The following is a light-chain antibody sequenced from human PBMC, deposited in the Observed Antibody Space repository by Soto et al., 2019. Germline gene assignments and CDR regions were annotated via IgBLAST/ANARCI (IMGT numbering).Light chain of an antibody. CDR3: QQYAGSPIT. CDR1: QIVRSRY. Sequence: EIVLTQSPGTLSLSPGERATVSCRASQIVRSRYLAWYQQKPGQAPRVLIYGASSRASGIPDRFSGSGSETDFPLTISRLEPEDFALYYCQQYAGSPITFGQGTRLEIK. J-gene: IGKJ5*01. CDR2: GAS. V-gene: IGKV3-20*01.